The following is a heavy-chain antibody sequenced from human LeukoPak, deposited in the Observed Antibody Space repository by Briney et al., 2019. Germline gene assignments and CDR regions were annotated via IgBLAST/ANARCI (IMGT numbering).Heavy chain of an antibody. CDR1: GFTFSSYA. CDR2: ISSDGGST. CDR3: ARSGYCSGGSCYVDY. D-gene: IGHD2-15*01. V-gene: IGHV3-64*01. J-gene: IGHJ4*02. Sequence: GGSLRLSCAASGFTFSSYAMHWVRQPPGKGLEYVSAISSDGGSTYYANSVKGRFTIFRDNSKNTLYLQMGSLRDEDMAVYYCARSGYCSGGSCYVDYWGQGALVTVSS.